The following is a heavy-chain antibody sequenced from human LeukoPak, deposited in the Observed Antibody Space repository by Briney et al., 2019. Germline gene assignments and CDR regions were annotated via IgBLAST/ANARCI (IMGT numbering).Heavy chain of an antibody. Sequence: ASVKVSCKASGYTFTGYCMHWVRQAPGQGLEWMGWINPNSGGTNYAQKFQGRVTMTRDASISTAYMELSRLRSDDTAVYYCARDLITGTSNPTLGGSQYYYYYMDVWGKGTTVTVSS. CDR1: GYTFTGYC. V-gene: IGHV1-2*02. D-gene: IGHD1-20*01. CDR3: ARDLITGTSNPTLGGSQYYYYYMDV. CDR2: INPNSGGT. J-gene: IGHJ6*03.